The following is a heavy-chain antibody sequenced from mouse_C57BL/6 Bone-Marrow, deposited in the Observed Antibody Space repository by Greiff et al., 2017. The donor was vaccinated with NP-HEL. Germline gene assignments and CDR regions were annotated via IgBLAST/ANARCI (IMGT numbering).Heavy chain of an antibody. V-gene: IGHV3-6*01. Sequence: VQLQQSGPGLVKPSQSLSLTCSVTGYSITSGYYWNWIRQFPGNKLEWMGYISYDGSNNYNPSLKNRIPITLYTSKNQFFLKLNSVTTEDTATYYCAGYRYFDVWGTGTTVTVSS. CDR3: AGYRYFDV. CDR1: GYSITSGYY. J-gene: IGHJ1*03. CDR2: ISYDGSN.